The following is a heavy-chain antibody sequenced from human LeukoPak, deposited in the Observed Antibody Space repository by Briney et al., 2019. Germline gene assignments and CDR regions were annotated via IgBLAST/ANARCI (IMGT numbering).Heavy chain of an antibody. V-gene: IGHV4-31*03. J-gene: IGHJ3*02. D-gene: IGHD3-3*01. CDR3: AAGFLEWLLEPRGAFDI. Sequence: PSQTLSLTCTVSGGSISSGGYYWSWIRQHPGTGLEWIGYIYYSGSTYYNPSLKSRVTISVDTSKNQFSLKLSSVTAADTAVYYCAAGFLEWLLEPRGAFDIWGQGTMVTVSS. CDR1: GGSISSGGYY. CDR2: IYYSGST.